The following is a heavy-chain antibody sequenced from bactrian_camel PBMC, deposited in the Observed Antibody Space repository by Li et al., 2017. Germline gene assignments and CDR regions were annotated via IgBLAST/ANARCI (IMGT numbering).Heavy chain of an antibody. V-gene: IGHV3-2*01. J-gene: IGHJ4*01. D-gene: IGHD2*01. CDR3: AAGRAWCPIPPTTTYGY. Sequence: HVQLVESGGGLVQPGGSLRLSCSASGITDSTYYMGWFRQAPGKEREGVAMIYMIGGSTYYVDSVEGRFTISRDNAKNTVYLEMNNLRPEDTAVYYWAAGRAWCPIPPTTTYGYYAQGTQVTVS. CDR1: GITDSTYY. CDR2: IYMIGGST.